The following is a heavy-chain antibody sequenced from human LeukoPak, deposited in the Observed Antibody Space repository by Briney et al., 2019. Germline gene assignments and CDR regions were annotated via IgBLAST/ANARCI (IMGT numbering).Heavy chain of an antibody. CDR1: GAFINTNGYF. CDR3: ARLDLSGSGSPIDY. Sequence: SETLSLTCTVSGAFINTNGYFWGWIRQPPGKGLEWIGNIYYSGNTYFNPSLKSRVTISVDTSKNQFSLKLSSMTAADTAVYYCARLDLSGSGSPIDYWGQGTLVIVSS. J-gene: IGHJ4*02. D-gene: IGHD3-10*01. CDR2: IYYSGNT. V-gene: IGHV4-39*07.